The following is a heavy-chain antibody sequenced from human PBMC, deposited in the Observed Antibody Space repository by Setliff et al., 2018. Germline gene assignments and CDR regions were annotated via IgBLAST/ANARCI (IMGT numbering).Heavy chain of an antibody. Sequence: GESLKISCKGSGYRFSSHWIGWVRQMPGKGLEWMGIIYPGDSDTRYSPSFQGQVTISADKSISTAYLQWSSLKASDTAMYYCASSSGSSSNDAFDIWGPGTTVTVSS. CDR1: GYRFSSHW. V-gene: IGHV5-51*01. J-gene: IGHJ3*02. CDR3: ASSSGSSSNDAFDI. D-gene: IGHD1-26*01. CDR2: IYPGDSDT.